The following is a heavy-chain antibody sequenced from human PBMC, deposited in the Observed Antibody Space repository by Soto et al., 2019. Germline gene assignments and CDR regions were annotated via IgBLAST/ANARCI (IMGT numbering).Heavy chain of an antibody. J-gene: IGHJ5*02. CDR1: GGSISSGGYY. Sequence: SETLSLTCTVSGGSISSGGYYWSWIGQHTGKGLEWIGYIYYSGSTDYNPSLKSRVTILVDTSKNKLSLKLSSVTFVSTAVYYFARVRNFFVGKNWFDPWGQGTRVTVS. CDR2: IYYSGST. D-gene: IGHD2-15*01. CDR3: ARVRNFFVGKNWFDP. V-gene: IGHV4-31*03.